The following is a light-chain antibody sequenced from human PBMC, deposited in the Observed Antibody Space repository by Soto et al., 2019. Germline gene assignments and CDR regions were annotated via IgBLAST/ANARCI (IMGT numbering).Light chain of an antibody. CDR3: QSYDSSLSGYV. J-gene: IGLJ1*01. CDR1: SSNIGAGYD. Sequence: QSALTQPPSASGAPGQRVTISCTGSSSNIGAGYDVHWYQQLPGTAPKLLMYGNTYRPSGVPDRFSGSKSGTSASLAITGLQAEDEADYYCQSYDSSLSGYVFGTGTKVTVL. CDR2: GNT. V-gene: IGLV1-40*01.